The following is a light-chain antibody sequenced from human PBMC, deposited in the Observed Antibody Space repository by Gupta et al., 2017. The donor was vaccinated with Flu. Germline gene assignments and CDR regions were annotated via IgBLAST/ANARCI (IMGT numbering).Light chain of an antibody. Sequence: RESQSISSDLNGYQQKPGKAPKLRSYAASSLQSGVPSRFSGSGSGTDCTLTISSLQPEDFATDECQQSYIIPDTWGQGTKLEIK. J-gene: IGKJ2*01. CDR3: QQSYIIPDT. CDR2: AAS. CDR1: QSISSD. V-gene: IGKV1-39*01.